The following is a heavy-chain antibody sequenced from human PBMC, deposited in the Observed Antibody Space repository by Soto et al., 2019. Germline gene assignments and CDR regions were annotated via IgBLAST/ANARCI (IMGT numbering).Heavy chain of an antibody. J-gene: IGHJ6*03. CDR2: IWYDGSNK. CDR1: GFTFSSYG. CDR3: ARGRDDFWSGKYYYYMDV. V-gene: IGHV3-33*01. Sequence: QVQLVESGGGVVQPGRSLRLSCAASGFTFSSYGMHWVRQAPGKGLEWVAVIWYDGSNKYYADSVKGRFTISRDNSKNTLYLQMNSLRDEDTAVYYCARGRDDFWSGKYYYYMDVWGKGTTVTVS. D-gene: IGHD3-3*01.